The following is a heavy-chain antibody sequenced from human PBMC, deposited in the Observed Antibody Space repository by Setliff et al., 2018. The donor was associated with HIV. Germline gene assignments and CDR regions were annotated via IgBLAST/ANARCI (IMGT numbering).Heavy chain of an antibody. CDR2: INTETGNP. V-gene: IGHV7-4-1*02. CDR1: GGSFRTLX. CDR3: ARVGSYWSTFDY. D-gene: IGHD1-26*01. Sequence: ASXKVSCKTSGGSFRTLXXXXVRQAPGQGPEWMGWINTETGNPMYAQGFTGRFVFSLDTSVSTASPQTNSLKAEDTAMHYCARVGSYWSTFDYWGQGALVTVSS. J-gene: IGHJ4*02.